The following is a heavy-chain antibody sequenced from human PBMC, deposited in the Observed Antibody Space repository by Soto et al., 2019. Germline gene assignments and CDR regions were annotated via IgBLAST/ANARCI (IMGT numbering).Heavy chain of an antibody. CDR1: GYTFTSYD. D-gene: IGHD4-17*01. CDR3: ARDHDYGDYGEYYGMDV. Sequence: SVKVSCKASGYTFTSYDISCVRQAPGQGLEWMGGIIPIFGTANYAQKFQGRVTITADKSTSTAYMELSSLRSEDTAVYYCARDHDYGDYGEYYGMDVWGQGTTVTVSS. CDR2: IIPIFGTA. J-gene: IGHJ6*01. V-gene: IGHV1-69*06.